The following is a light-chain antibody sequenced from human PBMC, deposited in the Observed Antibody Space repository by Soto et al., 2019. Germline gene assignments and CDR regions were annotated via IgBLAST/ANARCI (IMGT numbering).Light chain of an antibody. J-gene: IGKJ3*01. CDR3: QQYDNLPFT. V-gene: IGKV1-33*01. Sequence: DIPMTQSPSSLSASVGVRVTITCQASQDISNYLNWYQQKPGKAPKLLIYDASNLETGVPSRFSGSGSGTDFTFTISSLQPEDIATYYCQQYDNLPFTFGPGTKVDI. CDR1: QDISNY. CDR2: DAS.